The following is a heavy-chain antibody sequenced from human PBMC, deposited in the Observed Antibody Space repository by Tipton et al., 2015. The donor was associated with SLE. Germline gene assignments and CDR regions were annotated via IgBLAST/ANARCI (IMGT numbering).Heavy chain of an antibody. CDR2: ITISGGRT. J-gene: IGHJ4*02. D-gene: IGHD2-8*02. V-gene: IGHV3-23*01. Sequence: SLRLSCAASGFSFSSSGMTWVRQAPGKGLEWVSAITISGGRTYYADSVRGRFSISRDTSKNSLHLQMNDLTIADTAIYYCARTAGGVFTYWGLGTLVTVSS. CDR1: GFSFSSSG. CDR3: ARTAGGVFTY.